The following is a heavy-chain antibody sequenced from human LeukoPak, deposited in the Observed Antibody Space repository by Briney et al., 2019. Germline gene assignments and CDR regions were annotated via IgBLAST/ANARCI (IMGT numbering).Heavy chain of an antibody. V-gene: IGHV1-2*02. D-gene: IGHD3-10*01. CDR3: ARDGSWAVDPADY. CDR2: INPNSGGT. CDR1: GYTFTSYD. J-gene: IGHJ4*02. Sequence: ASVKVSCKASGYTFTSYDINWVRQATGQGLEWMGWINPNSGGTNYAQKFQGRVTMTRDTSISTAYRELSRLRSDDTAVYYCARDGSWAVDPADYWGQGTLVTVSS.